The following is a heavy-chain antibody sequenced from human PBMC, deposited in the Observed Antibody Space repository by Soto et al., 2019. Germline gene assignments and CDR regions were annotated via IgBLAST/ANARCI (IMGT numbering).Heavy chain of an antibody. CDR3: ATDRSNSEY. V-gene: IGHV1-18*01. CDR2: ISVHNGNT. CDR1: GYTFTSYG. J-gene: IGHJ4*02. D-gene: IGHD6-13*01. Sequence: PSVKVSCKASGYTFTSYGISWVRQAPGQGLEWMGWISVHNGNTDYTQKFQGRVTMTTDTSTSTAYMELRSLRSDDTAVYYCATDRSNSEYWGQGTLVTVSS.